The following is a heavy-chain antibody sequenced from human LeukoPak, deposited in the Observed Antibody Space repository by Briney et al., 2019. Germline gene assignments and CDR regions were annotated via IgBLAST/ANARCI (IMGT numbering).Heavy chain of an antibody. Sequence: SETLSLTCTVSGGSISSSTYYWSWIRQPAGKGLEWIGRIYTSGSTNYNPSLKSRVTMSIDTSRNQFSLKLSSVTAADTAVYYCARDKSVTNYGDAFQIWGQGTRVTVSS. CDR1: GGSISSSTYY. D-gene: IGHD4-17*01. V-gene: IGHV4-61*02. J-gene: IGHJ3*02. CDR3: ARDKSVTNYGDAFQI. CDR2: IYTSGST.